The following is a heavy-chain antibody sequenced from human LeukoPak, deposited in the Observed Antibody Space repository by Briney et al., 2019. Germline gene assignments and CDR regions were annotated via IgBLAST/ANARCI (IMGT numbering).Heavy chain of an antibody. Sequence: SQTLSLTCTVSGGSISSGGYYWSWIRQPAGKGLEWIGRMYTSGNTNYNPSLKSRATISVDTSKNQFSLKLSSVTAADTAVYYCARHIGPMVRGYYFDYWGQGTLVTVSS. CDR1: GGSISSGGYY. J-gene: IGHJ4*02. D-gene: IGHD3-10*01. CDR3: ARHIGPMVRGYYFDY. V-gene: IGHV4-61*02. CDR2: MYTSGNT.